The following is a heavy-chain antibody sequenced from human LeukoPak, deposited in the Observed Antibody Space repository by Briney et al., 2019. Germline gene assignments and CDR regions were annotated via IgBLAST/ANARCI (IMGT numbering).Heavy chain of an antibody. V-gene: IGHV3-9*01. CDR3: ARRWDSGYDSPFDYYYYGMDV. D-gene: IGHD5-12*01. CDR2: ISWNSGSI. CDR1: GFTFDNHA. J-gene: IGHJ6*02. Sequence: GGSLRLSCAASGFTFDNHAMHWVRQAPGKGLEWVSGISWNSGSILYGDFVKGRFTTSRDNAKNSLYLQMNSLRAEDTAVYYCARRWDSGYDSPFDYYYYGMDVWGQRTTVTVSS.